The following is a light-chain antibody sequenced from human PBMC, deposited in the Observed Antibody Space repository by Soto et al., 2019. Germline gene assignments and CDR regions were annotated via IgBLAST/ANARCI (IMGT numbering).Light chain of an antibody. CDR2: DVS. V-gene: IGLV2-14*01. J-gene: IGLJ1*01. Sequence: QSALTQPASVSGSPGQAITISCTGTSSDVGGYNYVSWYQQHPGKGRKIMIYDVSIRLSGVSYRSSGSKSGNPASLTISGLQAEDEADYYCSSYTSSSTPDVFGTGT. CDR3: SSYTSSSTPDV. CDR1: SSDVGGYNY.